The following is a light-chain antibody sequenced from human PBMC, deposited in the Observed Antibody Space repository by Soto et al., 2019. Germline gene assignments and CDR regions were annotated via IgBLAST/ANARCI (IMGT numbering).Light chain of an antibody. J-gene: IGLJ1*01. CDR3: SSYAGTNINV. CDR1: TSDVGGYNY. CDR2: EVS. Sequence: QSALTQPPSASRSPGQSVTISCTGTTSDVGGYNYVSWYQQRPGKAPKLMIYEVSTRPSGVPDRFSGSKSGNTASLTVSGLQAEDEADYYCSSYAGTNINVFGTGTKLTVL. V-gene: IGLV2-8*02.